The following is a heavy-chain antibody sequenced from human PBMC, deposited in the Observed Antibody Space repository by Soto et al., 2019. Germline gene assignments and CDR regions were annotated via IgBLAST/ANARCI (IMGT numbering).Heavy chain of an antibody. Sequence: GESLKISCQGSGYSFTSYWISWVRQMPGKGLEWMGRIDPSDSYTNYSPSFQGHVTISADKSISTAYLQWSSLKASDTAMYYCARNYGSGRHYYYYYGMDVWGQGTTVTVSS. V-gene: IGHV5-10-1*01. CDR1: GYSFTSYW. D-gene: IGHD3-10*01. CDR3: ARNYGSGRHYYYYYGMDV. CDR2: IDPSDSYT. J-gene: IGHJ6*02.